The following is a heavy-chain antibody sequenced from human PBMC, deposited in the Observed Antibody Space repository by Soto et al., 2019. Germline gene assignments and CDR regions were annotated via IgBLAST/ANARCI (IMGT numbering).Heavy chain of an antibody. J-gene: IGHJ5*02. Sequence: ASVKVSCKASGYTITSYAMHWVRQAPGQRLEWMGWINAGNGNTKYSQKFQGRVTITRDTSASTAYMELSSLRSEDTATYYCAREAFGGSDSYYGSHHDLWGQGTLVTVSS. CDR1: GYTITSYA. CDR2: INAGNGNT. D-gene: IGHD3-10*01. CDR3: AREAFGGSDSYYGSHHDL. V-gene: IGHV1-3*01.